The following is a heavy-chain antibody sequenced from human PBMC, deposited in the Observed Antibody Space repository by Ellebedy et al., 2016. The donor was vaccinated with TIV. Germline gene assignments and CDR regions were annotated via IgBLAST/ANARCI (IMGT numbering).Heavy chain of an antibody. V-gene: IGHV4-59*01. J-gene: IGHJ5*02. Sequence: MPSETLSLTCTVSGGSISSYYWSRIRQPPGKGLEWIGYIYYSGSTYYNPSLKSRVTISVDTSKNQFSLKLSSATAADTAVYYCAREGSPYNWFDPWGQGTLVTVSS. CDR2: IYYSGST. CDR3: AREGSPYNWFDP. CDR1: GGSISSYY. D-gene: IGHD2-15*01.